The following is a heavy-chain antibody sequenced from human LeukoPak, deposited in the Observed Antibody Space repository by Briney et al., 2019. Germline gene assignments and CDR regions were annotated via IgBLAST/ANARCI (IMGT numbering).Heavy chain of an antibody. V-gene: IGHV3-23*01. J-gene: IGHJ4*02. CDR3: AKEIRPNDC. D-gene: IGHD4-17*01. CDR1: GFTFSSHG. CDR2: ISIGGDTT. Sequence: GGSLRLSCAASGFTFSSHGMCWVRQAPGRGLEWVSSISIGGDTTYSDSVKGRFTISRDNSKNTLYLQLDSLRAEDTAIYYCAKEIRPNDCWGQGTPVTVSS.